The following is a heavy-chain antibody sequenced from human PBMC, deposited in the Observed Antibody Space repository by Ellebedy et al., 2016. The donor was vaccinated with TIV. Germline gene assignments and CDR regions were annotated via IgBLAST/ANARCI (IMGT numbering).Heavy chain of an antibody. CDR3: ARRRVVGAPKGSYYYYGMDV. CDR1: GFSLSTSGMC. CDR2: IDWDDDK. D-gene: IGHD1-26*01. Sequence: SGPTLVKPTQTLTLTCSFSGFSLSTSGMCVSWIRQPPGKALEWLARIDWDDDKYYSTSLKTRLTISKDTSKNQVVLTMTNMDPVDTATYYCARRRVVGAPKGSYYYYGMDVWGQGTTVTVSS. V-gene: IGHV2-70*11. J-gene: IGHJ6*02.